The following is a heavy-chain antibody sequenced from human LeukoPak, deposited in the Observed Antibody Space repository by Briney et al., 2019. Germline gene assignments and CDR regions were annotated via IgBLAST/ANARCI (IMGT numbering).Heavy chain of an antibody. J-gene: IGHJ4*02. V-gene: IGHV3-48*03. CDR1: GFTFSSYE. CDR2: ISDSGSTI. CDR3: ARAGSDGYYFDY. Sequence: PGGSLRLSCAASGFTFSSYEMNWVRQAPGKGLEWVSYISDSGSTIHYADSVKGRFTISRDNAKNSLYLQMNSLRAEDTAVYYCARAGSDGYYFDYWGQGTLVTVSS.